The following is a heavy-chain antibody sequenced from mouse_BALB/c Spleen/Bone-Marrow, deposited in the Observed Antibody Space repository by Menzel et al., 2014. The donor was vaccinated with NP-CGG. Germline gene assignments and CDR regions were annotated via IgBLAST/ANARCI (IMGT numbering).Heavy chain of an antibody. V-gene: IGHV1-67*01. J-gene: IGHJ4*01. CDR3: ARSGKVRNAMDY. D-gene: IGHD2-14*01. Sequence: VKLQESGAELVRPGVPVKISCKGSGYTFTDYAVHWVKQSHTKSLEWIGLISSYYGDATYNQKFKGKATMTVDKSSSTAFLELARLTSEDSAIYYCARSGKVRNAMDYWGQGTSVTVSS. CDR1: GYTFTDYA. CDR2: ISSYYGDA.